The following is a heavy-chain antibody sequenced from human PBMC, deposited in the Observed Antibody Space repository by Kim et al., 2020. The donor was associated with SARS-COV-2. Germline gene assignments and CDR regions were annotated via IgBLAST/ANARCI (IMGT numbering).Heavy chain of an antibody. D-gene: IGHD3-10*01. CDR2: IFYSGST. CDR3: ARHGVGELDY. Sequence: SETLSLTCTVSGGSISSSSYYWGWIRQPPGKGLEWIGSIFYSGSTYYNPSLKSRVTIAVDTSKNQFSLKLSSVTAADTAVYYCARHGVGELDYWGQGTLVTVSS. J-gene: IGHJ4*02. CDR1: GGSISSSSYY. V-gene: IGHV4-39*01.